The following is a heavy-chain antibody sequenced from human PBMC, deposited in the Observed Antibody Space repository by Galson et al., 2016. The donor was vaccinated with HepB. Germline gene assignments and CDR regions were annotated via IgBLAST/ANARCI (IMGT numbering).Heavy chain of an antibody. CDR2: VKRDGSER. Sequence: SLRLSCAASGFTFSSYWMSWVRQAPGKGLEWVANVKRDGSERYYVDSVKGRFTISRDNAKNSLFLQMNSLRVEDTAVYYSARGANRGRPFDYWGQGTLVTVSS. J-gene: IGHJ4*02. V-gene: IGHV3-7*03. D-gene: IGHD3-10*01. CDR1: GFTFSSYW. CDR3: ARGANRGRPFDY.